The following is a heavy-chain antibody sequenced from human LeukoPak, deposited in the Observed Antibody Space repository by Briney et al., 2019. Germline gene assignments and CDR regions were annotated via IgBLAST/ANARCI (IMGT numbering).Heavy chain of an antibody. Sequence: SETLPLTRTVSGGSIRSSYYYWGWIRQPPGKGLEWIGSIYDSGSTYYNPSLKSRVTISVDTSKNQFSLKLNSVTAADTAVYYCARLDGYYDSSGYYYWGQGTLVTVSS. CDR3: ARLDGYYDSSGYYY. CDR1: GGSIRSSYYY. V-gene: IGHV4-39*01. D-gene: IGHD3-22*01. CDR2: IYDSGST. J-gene: IGHJ4*02.